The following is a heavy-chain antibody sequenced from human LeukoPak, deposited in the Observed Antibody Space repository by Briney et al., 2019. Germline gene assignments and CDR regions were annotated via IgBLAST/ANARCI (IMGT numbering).Heavy chain of an antibody. CDR3: AREGYDFWSGYYRYYYYYMDV. CDR1: GGSISGYY. CDR2: IYYSGST. Sequence: PSETLSLTCTVLGGSISGYYWSWIRQPPGKGLEWIGYIYYSGSTNYNPSLKSRVTISVDTSKNQFSLKLSSVTAADTAVYYCAREGYDFWSGYYRYYYYYMDVWGKGTTVTVSS. D-gene: IGHD3-3*01. V-gene: IGHV4-59*01. J-gene: IGHJ6*03.